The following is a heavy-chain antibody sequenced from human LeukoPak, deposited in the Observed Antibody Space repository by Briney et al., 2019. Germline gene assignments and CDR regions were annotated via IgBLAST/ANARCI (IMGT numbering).Heavy chain of an antibody. D-gene: IGHD3-10*01. CDR2: ISAYNGNT. CDR3: ARAGSGSYYKKPLDY. V-gene: IGHV1-18*01. CDR1: GYTFTSYG. J-gene: IGHJ4*02. Sequence: ASVKVSCKASGYTFTSYGISWVRQAPGQGLEWMGWISAYNGNTNYAQKLQGRVTMTTDTSTSTAYMELRSLRSDDTAVYYCARAGSGSYYKKPLDYWGQGTLVTVSS.